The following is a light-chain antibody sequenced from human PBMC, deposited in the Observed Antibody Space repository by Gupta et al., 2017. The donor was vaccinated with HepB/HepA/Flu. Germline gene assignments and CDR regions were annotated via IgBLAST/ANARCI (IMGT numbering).Light chain of an antibody. CDR3: NSYTSSSTLDYV. CDR2: DVS. V-gene: IGLV2-14*03. Sequence: QSALTQPASVSGSPGQSITISCTGTSNDVGAYTYVSWYQQHPGKAPKLMIYDVSNRPSGGANRFSGSKSGNTASLTISGLQADEEADYYCNSYTSSSTLDYVFGTGTKVTVL. J-gene: IGLJ1*01. CDR1: SNDVGAYTY.